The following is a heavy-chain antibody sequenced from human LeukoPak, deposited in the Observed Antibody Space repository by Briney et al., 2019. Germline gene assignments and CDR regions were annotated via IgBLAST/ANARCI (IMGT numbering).Heavy chain of an antibody. V-gene: IGHV3-33*01. D-gene: IGHD3-16*01. CDR2: IWYDGSNK. J-gene: IGHJ4*02. CDR1: GFTFSSYG. Sequence: PGGSLRLSCAASGFTFSSYGMHWVRQTPGKGLEWVAVIWYDGSNKYYADSVKGRFTISRDNSKNTLYLQMNSLRAEDTAVYYCARDLLRGNFDYWGQGTLVTVSS. CDR3: ARDLLRGNFDY.